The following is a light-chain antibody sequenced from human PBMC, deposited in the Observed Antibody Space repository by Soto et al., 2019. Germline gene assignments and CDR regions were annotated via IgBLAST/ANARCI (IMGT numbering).Light chain of an antibody. CDR2: STN. CDR1: SAPLSTTYY. V-gene: IGLV8-61*01. Sequence: QTVVTQEPAVSVSPGGTVTLTCGLRSAPLSTTYYPAWCQQAPGQPPRTLIYSTNTRSSGVPDRFSGSILGNRAALTITGAQADDESDYYCVLYMRSGISVFGGGTKLTVL. J-gene: IGLJ2*01. CDR3: VLYMRSGISV.